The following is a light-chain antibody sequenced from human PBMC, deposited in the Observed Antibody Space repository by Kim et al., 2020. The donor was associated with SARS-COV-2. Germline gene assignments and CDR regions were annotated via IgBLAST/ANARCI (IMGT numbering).Light chain of an antibody. V-gene: IGKV1-5*01. CDR3: QQYNYLSHNT. Sequence: DIQMTQSPSTLSASVGDRVTITCRASQSISSWLAWYQQKPGKAPNLLIYDASSLEGGVPSRFSGSGSGTEFTLTISSLQPDDFATYFYQQYNYLSHNTCGQGTKLEI. CDR1: QSISSW. CDR2: DAS. J-gene: IGKJ2*01.